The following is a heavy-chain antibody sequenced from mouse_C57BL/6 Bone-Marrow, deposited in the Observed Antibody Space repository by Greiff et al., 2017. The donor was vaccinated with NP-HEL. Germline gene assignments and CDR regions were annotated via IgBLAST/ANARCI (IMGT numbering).Heavy chain of an antibody. CDR1: GYTFTTYP. CDR3: ARRSYYYGDFDY. CDR2: FHPYNDAT. D-gene: IGHD1-1*01. V-gene: IGHV1-47*01. J-gene: IGHJ2*01. Sequence: VQLQQSGAELVKPGASVKMSCTASGYTFTTYPIEWMKQDHGKSLEWIGNFHPYNDATKYNEKVKGQATLTVEKASSTVYLEISRLTSDDSAVYYCARRSYYYGDFDYWGQGTTLTVSS.